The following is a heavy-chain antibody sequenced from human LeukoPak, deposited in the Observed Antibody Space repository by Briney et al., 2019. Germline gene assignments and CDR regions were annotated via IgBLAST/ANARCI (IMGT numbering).Heavy chain of an antibody. CDR3: ARLDSSWYYY. Sequence: ASVKVSCKASGYTFTSYYMSWVRQAPGQGLEWMGTINPTGGTTRSAQNFQGRVTMTRDTSTSTVYMELSSLSSEDTAMYYCARLDSSWYYYWGQGTLVTVSS. CDR2: INPTGGTT. D-gene: IGHD6-13*01. CDR1: GYTFTSYY. V-gene: IGHV1-46*01. J-gene: IGHJ4*02.